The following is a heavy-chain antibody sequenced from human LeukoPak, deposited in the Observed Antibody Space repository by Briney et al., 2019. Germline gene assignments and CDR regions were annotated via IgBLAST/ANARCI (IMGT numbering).Heavy chain of an antibody. CDR3: ARDLSPTMYYYMDV. Sequence: GGSLRLSCAASGFTFDDYGMSWVRQAPGKGLEWVSGINWNGGSSGYADSVKGRFTISRDNAKNSLYLQMNSLRAEDTAVYYCARDLSPTMYYYMDVWGKGTTVTVSS. D-gene: IGHD5-24*01. CDR1: GFTFDDYG. V-gene: IGHV3-20*04. J-gene: IGHJ6*03. CDR2: INWNGGSS.